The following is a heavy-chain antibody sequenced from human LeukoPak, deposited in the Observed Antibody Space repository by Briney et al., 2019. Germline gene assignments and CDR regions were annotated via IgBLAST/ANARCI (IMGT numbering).Heavy chain of an antibody. J-gene: IGHJ6*03. CDR3: ARDVGFTGQNYHYYMNV. D-gene: IGHD3-10*01. Sequence: GGSLRLSCAASGFTFSDYYMSWIRQAPGKGLEWVSYISSSGSTIYYADSVKGRFTVSRDNANNSLYLQLTSLRVEDTALYYCARDVGFTGQNYHYYMNVWGEGTTVIVSS. CDR2: ISSSGSTI. CDR1: GFTFSDYY. V-gene: IGHV3-11*01.